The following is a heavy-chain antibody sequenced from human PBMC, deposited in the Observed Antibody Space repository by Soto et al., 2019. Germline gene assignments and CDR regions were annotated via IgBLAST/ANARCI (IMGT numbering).Heavy chain of an antibody. J-gene: IGHJ6*03. CDR3: VKFRGRAYPYYCMDV. Sequence: DVQLLESGGGLVQWGGSLRLSCVTSGFTFSTYGMTWVRQAPGKGLEWVSYGGSGGSRYYAESVKGRFTISRDNSKNTLSLEMNRLRAEDTATYYCVKFRGRAYPYYCMDVWGKGTTVTVSS. CDR1: GFTFSTYG. D-gene: IGHD3-10*01. V-gene: IGHV3-23*01. CDR2: YGGSGGSR.